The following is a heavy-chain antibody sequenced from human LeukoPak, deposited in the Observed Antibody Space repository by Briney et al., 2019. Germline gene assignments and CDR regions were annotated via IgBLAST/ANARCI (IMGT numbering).Heavy chain of an antibody. Sequence: SETLSLTCTVSGGSISSYYWSWIRQPPGKGLEWIGYIYYSGSTNYNPSLKSRVTISVDTSKNQFSLKLSSVTAADTVVYYCARVVPEGYSDYWGQGTLVTVSS. D-gene: IGHD2-2*02. CDR2: IYYSGST. J-gene: IGHJ4*02. V-gene: IGHV4-59*01. CDR1: GGSISSYY. CDR3: ARVVPEGYSDY.